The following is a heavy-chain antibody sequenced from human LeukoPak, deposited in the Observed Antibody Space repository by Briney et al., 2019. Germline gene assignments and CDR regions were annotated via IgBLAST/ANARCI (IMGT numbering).Heavy chain of an antibody. CDR2: MYYSGST. Sequence: PSETLSLTCTVSGGSISTSSYYWGWIRQPPGEGLGWIGSMYYSGSTYYNPSLKSRVTISVDTSKNQFSLKMSSVTAADTAVYYCARLGDYANVASGYWGQGTLVTVST. V-gene: IGHV4-39*01. J-gene: IGHJ4*02. CDR1: GGSISTSSYY. CDR3: ARLGDYANVASGY. D-gene: IGHD4-17*01.